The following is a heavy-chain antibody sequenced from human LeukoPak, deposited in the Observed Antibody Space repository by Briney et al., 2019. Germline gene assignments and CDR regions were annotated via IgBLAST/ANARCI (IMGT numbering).Heavy chain of an antibody. CDR1: GGSVSNSDYY. CDR3: AGYSGYSSSSWYFDY. J-gene: IGHJ4*01. D-gene: IGHD6-13*01. Sequence: PSETLSLTCTVSGGSVSNSDYYWGWIRQPPGKGLEWIGSGSYTGSTYYKSSLKSRVTISVDTSKNQFSLKLTSVTAADTAVYYCAGYSGYSSSSWYFDYWGHGTLVTVSS. V-gene: IGHV4-39*07. CDR2: GSYTGST.